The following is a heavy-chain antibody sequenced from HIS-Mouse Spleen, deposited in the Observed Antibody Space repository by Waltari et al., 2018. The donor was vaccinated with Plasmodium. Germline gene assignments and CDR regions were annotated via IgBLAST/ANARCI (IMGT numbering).Heavy chain of an antibody. CDR3: ASSWYWYFDL. CDR2: IKQDGSEK. J-gene: IGHJ2*01. V-gene: IGHV3-7*01. Sequence: EVQLVESGVGLVQPGGSLRLSCAASGFTVSSYWMSWVRQAPGKGLEWVANIKQDGSEKYYVDSVKGRFTISRDNAKNSLYLQMNSLRAEDTAVYYCASSWYWYFDLWGRGTLVTVSS. CDR1: GFTVSSYW. D-gene: IGHD6-13*01.